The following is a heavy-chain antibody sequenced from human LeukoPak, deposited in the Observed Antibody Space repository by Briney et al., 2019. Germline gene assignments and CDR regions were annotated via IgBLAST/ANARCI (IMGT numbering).Heavy chain of an antibody. CDR2: KRQDGGRK. D-gene: IGHD3-10*01. CDR1: GFTFSSYW. CDR3: ARYYYASAFDY. J-gene: IGHJ4*02. V-gene: IGHV3-7*01. Sequence: GGSLTLSCTASGFTFSSYWMTWVRQPPAKGLEWVANKRQDGGRKDYVASVKGRLTISRDNATNSLYLQMNSLRAEDTAVSYCARYYYASAFDYWGQGTLVTVSS.